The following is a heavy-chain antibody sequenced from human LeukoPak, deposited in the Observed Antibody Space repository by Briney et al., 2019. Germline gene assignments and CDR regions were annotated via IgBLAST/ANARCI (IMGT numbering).Heavy chain of an antibody. CDR1: GYTFTVSN. Sequence: ASVKVSCKASGYTFTVSNMHWVRQAPGQGQGWMGWLNPNSGGTNYAQTFQGRVTMTRDTSISTAYMELSRLRSDDTAVYYCARSSLSFGYCSSTSCYRDMDVWGKGTTVTAS. J-gene: IGHJ6*03. V-gene: IGHV1-2*02. CDR2: LNPNSGGT. CDR3: ARSSLSFGYCSSTSCYRDMDV. D-gene: IGHD2-2*03.